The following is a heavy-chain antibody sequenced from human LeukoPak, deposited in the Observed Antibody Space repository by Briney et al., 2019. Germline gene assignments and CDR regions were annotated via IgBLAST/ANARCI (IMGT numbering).Heavy chain of an antibody. V-gene: IGHV1-2*02. Sequence: GASVKVSCKASGYTFTGYYMHWLRQAPGQGLEWMGWINPNSGGGTNYAQKFQGRVTMTRDTSIGTAYMELSRLRSDDTAVYYCARARSDILTGHPFDYWGQGTLVTVSS. CDR3: ARARSDILTGHPFDY. CDR2: INPNSGGGT. J-gene: IGHJ4*02. D-gene: IGHD3-9*01. CDR1: GYTFTGYY.